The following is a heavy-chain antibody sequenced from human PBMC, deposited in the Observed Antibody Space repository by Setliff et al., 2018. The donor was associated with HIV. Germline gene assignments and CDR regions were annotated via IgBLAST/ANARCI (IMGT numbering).Heavy chain of an antibody. D-gene: IGHD6-13*01. J-gene: IGHJ4*02. V-gene: IGHV4-34*01. CDR1: GGSFSGYY. Sequence: SSETLSLTCAVYGGSFSGYYWSWIRQPPGKGLEWIGEINHSGSTNYNPSLKSRVTISVDTSMDQFSLKLNSVTAADTAVYYCAAASSWDPLLDYWGQGTLVT. CDR2: INHSGST. CDR3: AAASSWDPLLDY.